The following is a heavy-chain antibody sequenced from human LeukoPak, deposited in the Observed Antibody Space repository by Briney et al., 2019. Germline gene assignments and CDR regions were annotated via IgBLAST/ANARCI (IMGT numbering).Heavy chain of an antibody. D-gene: IGHD6-19*01. CDR1: GYTLTDYH. CDR2: LNPNSGDT. V-gene: IGHV1-2*02. J-gene: IGHJ6*02. Sequence: ASVKVSCKASGYTLTDYHIHWVRQAPGQGLEWMGWLNPNSGDTYYSQKFQGRVTMTRDTSISTAYMDLTRLRSDDTAVYYCARHRGAVPARGYGMDVWGQGTTVTVSS. CDR3: ARHRGAVPARGYGMDV.